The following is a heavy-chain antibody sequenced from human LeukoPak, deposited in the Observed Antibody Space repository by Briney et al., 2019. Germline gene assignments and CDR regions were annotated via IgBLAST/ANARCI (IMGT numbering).Heavy chain of an antibody. J-gene: IGHJ6*02. CDR2: ISGSGGST. D-gene: IGHD3-16*01. Sequence: GGSLRLSCAASGFTFSSYAMSWVRQAPGKGLAWVSAISGSGGSTYYADSVKGRFTISRDNSKNTLYLQMNSLRAEDTAVYYCAKASNVFYYYYGMDVWGQGTTVTVSS. CDR1: GFTFSSYA. V-gene: IGHV3-23*01. CDR3: AKASNVFYYYYGMDV.